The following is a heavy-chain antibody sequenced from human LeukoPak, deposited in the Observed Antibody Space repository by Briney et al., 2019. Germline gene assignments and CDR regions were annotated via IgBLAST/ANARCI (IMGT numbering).Heavy chain of an antibody. J-gene: IGHJ4*02. V-gene: IGHV3-30*03. CDR1: GFTFSSYG. D-gene: IGHD3-10*01. CDR2: ISYDGSNK. CDR3: ATPYGSGNKRDFDY. Sequence: GGSLRLSCAASGFTFSSYGMHWVRQAPGKGLEWVAVISYDGSNKYYADSVTGRFTISRDNSKNTLYLQMNSLRAEDTAVYYCATPYGSGNKRDFDYWGQGTLVTVSS.